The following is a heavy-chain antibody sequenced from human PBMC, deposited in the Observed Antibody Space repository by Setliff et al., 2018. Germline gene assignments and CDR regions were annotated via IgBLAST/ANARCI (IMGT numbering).Heavy chain of an antibody. CDR2: IIPILGGST. J-gene: IGHJ6*02. D-gene: IGHD1-26*01. V-gene: IGHV1-69*10. Sequence: ASVKVSCKASGGTFSSYAISWVRQAPGQGLEWMGGIIPILGGSTSYAQKFQGRVTMTRDTSTSTVYMELSSLRSEDTAVYYCARDWNADSGSYDYYYGMDVWGQGTTVTVSS. CDR3: ARDWNADSGSYDYYYGMDV. CDR1: GGTFSSYA.